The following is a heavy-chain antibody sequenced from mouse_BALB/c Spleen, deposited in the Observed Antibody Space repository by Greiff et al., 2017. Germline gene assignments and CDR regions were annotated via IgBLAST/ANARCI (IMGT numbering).Heavy chain of an antibody. Sequence: VQLQQSGAELVRPGVSVKISCKGSGYTFTDYAMHWVKQSHAKSLEWIGVISTYYGDASYNQKFKGKATMTVDKSSSTAYMELARLTSEDSAIYYCARAYAYGNYPYYFDYWGQGTTLTVSS. V-gene: IGHV1S137*01. J-gene: IGHJ2*01. CDR1: GYTFTDYA. D-gene: IGHD2-1*01. CDR2: ISTYYGDA. CDR3: ARAYAYGNYPYYFDY.